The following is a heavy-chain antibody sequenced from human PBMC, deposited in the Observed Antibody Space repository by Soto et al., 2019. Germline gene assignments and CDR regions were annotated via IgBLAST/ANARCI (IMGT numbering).Heavy chain of an antibody. CDR3: AKGAFIVVVVAATNWFDP. Sequence: EVQLLESGGGLVQPGGSLRLSCAASGFTFSSYAMSWVRQAPGKGLEWVSAISGSGGSTYYADCVKGRFTMSRDNSKNTLYLQMNSLRAEDTAVYYCAKGAFIVVVVAATNWFDPWGQGTLVTVSS. V-gene: IGHV3-23*01. J-gene: IGHJ5*02. D-gene: IGHD2-15*01. CDR2: ISGSGGST. CDR1: GFTFSSYA.